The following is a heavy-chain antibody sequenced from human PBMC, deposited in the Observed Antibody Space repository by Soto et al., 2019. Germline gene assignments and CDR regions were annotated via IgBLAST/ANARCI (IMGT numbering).Heavy chain of an antibody. CDR2: IYYSGCT. CDR3: ARAGLLCDILTGYYPGYYYSYGRDG. D-gene: IGHD3-9*01. V-gene: IGHV4-31*03. Sequence: NPSETLSLTCTVSGESISSGGYYWSWIRQHPGKGLEWIGYIYYSGCTYYNPSLKSRVTISVDTSKNQFSLKLSSVTAADTAVYYCARAGLLCDILTGYYPGYYYSYGRDGWGQGTSV. J-gene: IGHJ6*02. CDR1: GESISSGGYY.